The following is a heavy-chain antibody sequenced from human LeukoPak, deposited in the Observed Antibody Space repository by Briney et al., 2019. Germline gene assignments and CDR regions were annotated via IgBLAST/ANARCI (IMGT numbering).Heavy chain of an antibody. CDR1: GFTFSSYW. Sequence: GGSLRLSCAASGFTFSSYWMSWVRQAPGKGLEWVANIKQDGSDRYYVDSVKGRFTISRDNGKNSLYLQMNSLRIDDTAVYFCVRDVASWGGYTFAYWGQGTLVTVSS. CDR2: IKQDGSDR. CDR3: VRDVASWGGYTFAY. D-gene: IGHD5-12*01. J-gene: IGHJ4*02. V-gene: IGHV3-7*01.